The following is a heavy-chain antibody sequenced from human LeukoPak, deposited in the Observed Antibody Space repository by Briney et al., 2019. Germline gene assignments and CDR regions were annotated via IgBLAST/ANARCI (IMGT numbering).Heavy chain of an antibody. CDR3: ALRGGQPDPFDY. J-gene: IGHJ4*02. CDR2: ISTSGGST. CDR1: GYTFSSHA. D-gene: IGHD3-10*01. Sequence: PGGSLRLSCAASGYTFSSHAMSWVRHAPGKGLEWVSAISTSGGSTYYADSVKGRFTISRDNSRNTLYLQMNSLRAEDTAIYYCALRGGQPDPFDYWGQGNLVTVSP. V-gene: IGHV3-23*01.